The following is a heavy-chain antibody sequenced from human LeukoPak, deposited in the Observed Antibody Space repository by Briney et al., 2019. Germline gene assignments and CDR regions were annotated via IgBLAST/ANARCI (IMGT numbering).Heavy chain of an antibody. J-gene: IGHJ4*02. D-gene: IGHD3-22*01. CDR1: GFTFSSYA. CDR3: AKVSYDSSGYYYDY. CDR2: ISGSGGST. V-gene: IGHV3-23*01. Sequence: GGSLRLSCAASGFTFSSYAMSWVRQAPGKGLEWVSAISGSGGSTYYADSVKGRFTISRDNSKNTLYLQMNSLRAEDTAVYYCAKVSYDSSGYYYDYWGQGTLVTVSS.